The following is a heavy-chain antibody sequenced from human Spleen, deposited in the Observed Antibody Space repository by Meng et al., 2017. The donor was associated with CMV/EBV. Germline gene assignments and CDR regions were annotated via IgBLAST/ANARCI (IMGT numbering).Heavy chain of an antibody. V-gene: IGHV4-30-4*08. Sequence: HVLPKSSCPCVVNPSHDPFPTLTVPGGPISSVYYYCSCIRPPPGKVLEWIGYIYYSGTTYYNPSLKSRVTISVDTSKNQFSLKLSSVTAADTAVYYCAARGDDSRGAFDYWGQGTLVTVSS. CDR2: IYYSGTT. CDR3: AARGDDSRGAFDY. J-gene: IGHJ4*02. CDR1: GGPISSVYYY. D-gene: IGHD3-3*01.